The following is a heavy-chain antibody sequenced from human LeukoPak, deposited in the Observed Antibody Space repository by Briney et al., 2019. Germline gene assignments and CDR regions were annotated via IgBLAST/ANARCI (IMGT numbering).Heavy chain of an antibody. Sequence: GGSLRLSCAASGFTVSSNYMSWVRQAPGKGPEWVSVIYSGGSTYYADSVKGRFTISRDNSKNTLYLQMNSPRAEDTAMYYCARDRSGYFQNWGQGTLVTVSS. V-gene: IGHV3-66*01. J-gene: IGHJ1*01. CDR3: ARDRSGYFQN. CDR2: IYSGGST. D-gene: IGHD3-3*01. CDR1: GFTVSSNY.